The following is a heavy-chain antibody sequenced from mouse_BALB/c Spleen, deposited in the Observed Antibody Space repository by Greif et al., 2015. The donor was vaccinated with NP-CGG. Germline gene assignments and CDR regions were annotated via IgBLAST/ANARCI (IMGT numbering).Heavy chain of an antibody. J-gene: IGHJ3*01. Sequence: EVQGVESGGGLVKPGGSLKLSCAASGFTFSSYTMSWVRQTPEKRLEWVATISSGGSYTYYPDSVKGRFTISRDNAKNTLYLQMSSLKSEDTAMYYCTRAYYYGSSGWFAYWGQGTLVTVSA. D-gene: IGHD1-1*01. V-gene: IGHV5-6-4*01. CDR3: TRAYYYGSSGWFAY. CDR1: GFTFSSYT. CDR2: ISSGGSYT.